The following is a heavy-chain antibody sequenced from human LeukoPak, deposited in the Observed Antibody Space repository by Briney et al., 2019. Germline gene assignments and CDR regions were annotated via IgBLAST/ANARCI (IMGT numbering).Heavy chain of an antibody. D-gene: IGHD6-6*01. J-gene: IGHJ6*02. V-gene: IGHV4-4*07. Sequence: SETLSLTCTVSGGSMSSYYWSWVRQPAGKGLEWIGRIYSSENTNYNPSLKSRVIMSLDTSKNQFSLNLSSVTAADTAVYYCARAPYSSSSYYYDMDVWGQGTTVIVSS. CDR2: IYSSENT. CDR3: ARAPYSSSSYYYDMDV. CDR1: GGSMSSYY.